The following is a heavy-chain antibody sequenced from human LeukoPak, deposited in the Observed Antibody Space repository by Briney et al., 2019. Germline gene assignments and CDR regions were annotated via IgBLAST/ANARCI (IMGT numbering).Heavy chain of an antibody. V-gene: IGHV3-21*04. CDR2: ISSSSSYI. CDR3: AKAAQDSSSWYYYYGMDV. J-gene: IGHJ6*02. Sequence: GGSLRLSCAASGFTFSSYSMNWVRQAPGKGLEWVSSISSSSSYIYYADSVKGRFTISRDNAKNSLYLQMNSLRAEDTAVYYCAKAAQDSSSWYYYYGMDVWGQGTTVTVSS. CDR1: GFTFSSYS. D-gene: IGHD6-6*01.